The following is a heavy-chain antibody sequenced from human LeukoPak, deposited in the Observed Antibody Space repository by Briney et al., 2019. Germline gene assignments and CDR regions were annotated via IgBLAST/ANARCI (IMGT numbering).Heavy chain of an antibody. Sequence: SETLSLTCTVSGGSISSSSYHWGWIRQPPGKGLEWIGSIYYSGSTYYNPSLKSRVTLSVDTSKNQFSLNLRSLTAADTAVYYCARDAGYSDFDYWGQGTLVTVSS. J-gene: IGHJ4*02. CDR1: GGSISSSSYH. V-gene: IGHV4-39*07. D-gene: IGHD4-11*01. CDR3: ARDAGYSDFDY. CDR2: IYYSGST.